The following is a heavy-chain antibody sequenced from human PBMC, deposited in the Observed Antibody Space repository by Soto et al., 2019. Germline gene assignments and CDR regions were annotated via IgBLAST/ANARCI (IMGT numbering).Heavy chain of an antibody. J-gene: IGHJ6*02. CDR1: GYTFTGYY. CDR2: INPNSGGT. Sequence: ASVKVSCKASGYTFTGYYMHWVRQAPGQGLEWMGWINPNSGGTNYAQKFQGWVTMTRDTSISTAYMELSRLRSDDTAVYYCARSGYIYSYGFPYYYYYGMDVWGQGTTVTVSS. CDR3: ARSGYIYSYGFPYYYYYGMDV. V-gene: IGHV1-2*04. D-gene: IGHD5-18*01.